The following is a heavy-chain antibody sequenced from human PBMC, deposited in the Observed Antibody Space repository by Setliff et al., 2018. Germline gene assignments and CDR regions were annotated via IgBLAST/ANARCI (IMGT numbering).Heavy chain of an antibody. Sequence: ASVKVSCKASGYTFTSYYMHWVRQAPGQGLEWMGIINPSGGSTSYAQKFQGRVTITADKSTSTAYMELSGLRSEDTAVYYCARDRDQRQQWLVPGSPNPNWFDPWGQGTLVTVSS. V-gene: IGHV1-46*01. CDR3: ARDRDQRQQWLVPGSPNPNWFDP. D-gene: IGHD6-19*01. J-gene: IGHJ5*02. CDR2: INPSGGST. CDR1: GYTFTSYY.